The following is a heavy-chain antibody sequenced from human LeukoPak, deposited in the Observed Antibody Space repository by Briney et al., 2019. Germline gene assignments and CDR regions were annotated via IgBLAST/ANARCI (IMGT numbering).Heavy chain of an antibody. Sequence: SSETLSLTCTVSGGSISSSSYYWSWIRQPPGKGLEWIGYIYYSGSTNYNPSLKSRVTISVDTSKNQFSLKLSSVTAADTAVYYCARANYDFWRAPFDYWGQGTLVTVSS. CDR3: ARANYDFWRAPFDY. D-gene: IGHD3-3*01. J-gene: IGHJ4*02. CDR2: IYYSGST. V-gene: IGHV4-61*05. CDR1: GGSISSSSYY.